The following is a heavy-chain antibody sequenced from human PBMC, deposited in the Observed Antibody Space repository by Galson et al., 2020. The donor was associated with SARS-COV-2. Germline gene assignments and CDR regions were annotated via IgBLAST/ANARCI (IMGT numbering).Heavy chain of an antibody. V-gene: IGHV3-74*01. CDR3: ASHDILTGSADY. CDR1: GFTFSSYW. CDR2: INSDGSST. J-gene: IGHJ4*02. Sequence: GESLKISCAASGFTFSSYWMHWVRQAPGKGLVLVSRINSDGSSTSYADSVKGRFTISRDNAKNTLYLQMNSLRVEDTAVYYCASHDILTGSADYWGQGTLVTVSS. D-gene: IGHD3-9*01.